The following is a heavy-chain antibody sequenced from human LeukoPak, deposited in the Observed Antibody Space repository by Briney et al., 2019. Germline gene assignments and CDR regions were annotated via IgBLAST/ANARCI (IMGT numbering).Heavy chain of an antibody. CDR1: GFTFSNYG. CDR2: IRYDGSNK. D-gene: IGHD6-13*01. CDR3: AKDRGIAAAGLFDY. J-gene: IGHJ4*02. Sequence: GGSLRLSCVASGFTFSNYGMHWVRQAPGKGLEWVAFIRYDGSNKYYADSVKGRFIISRDNSKNTLYLQMNSLTAEDTAVYYCAKDRGIAAAGLFDYWGQGTLVTVSS. V-gene: IGHV3-30*02.